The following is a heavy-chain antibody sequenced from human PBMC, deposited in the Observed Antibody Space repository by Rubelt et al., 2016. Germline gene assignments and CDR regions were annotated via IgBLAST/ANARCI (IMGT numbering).Heavy chain of an antibody. CDR3: ARDYYESSGYYRDY. D-gene: IGHD3-22*01. J-gene: IGHJ4*02. CDR1: GFTFSSYA. Sequence: GGGLVQPGGSLRLSCAASGFTFSSYAMSWVRQAPGKGLEWVSAISGSGGSTYYADSVKGRFTISRDNAKNSLYLQMNSLRAEDTAVYYCARDYYESSGYYRDYWGQGTLVTVSS. CDR2: ISGSGGST. V-gene: IGHV3-23*01.